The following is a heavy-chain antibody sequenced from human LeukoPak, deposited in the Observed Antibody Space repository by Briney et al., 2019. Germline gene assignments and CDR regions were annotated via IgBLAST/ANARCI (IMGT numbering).Heavy chain of an antibody. V-gene: IGHV2-5*02. CDR3: GHLLYYYDGTAYYAFDY. Sequence: SGPTLVNPTQPLTLTCTFSGFSISTSGVGVGWIRQPPGKALEWLALIYWDDDKRYSPSLKSRLTITKDTSKNQVVLTLTNMDPVDTATYYCGHLLYYYDGTAYYAFDYWGQGTLVTVSS. J-gene: IGHJ4*02. CDR1: GFSISTSGVG. D-gene: IGHD3-22*01. CDR2: IYWDDDK.